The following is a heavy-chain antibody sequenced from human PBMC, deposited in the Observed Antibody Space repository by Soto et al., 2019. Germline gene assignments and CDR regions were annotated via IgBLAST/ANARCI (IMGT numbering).Heavy chain of an antibody. D-gene: IGHD4-17*01. CDR2: IYYSGST. CDR3: ARAGDYGDFGLYYFDY. Sequence: QVQLQESGPGLVKPSQTPSLTCTVSGGSISSGGYYWSWIRQHPGKGLEWIGYIYYSGSTYYNPSLKSRVTISLDTSKNHFSLKLSSVTAADTAMYYCARAGDYGDFGLYYFDYWGQGTLVTVSS. V-gene: IGHV4-31*03. J-gene: IGHJ4*02. CDR1: GGSISSGGYY.